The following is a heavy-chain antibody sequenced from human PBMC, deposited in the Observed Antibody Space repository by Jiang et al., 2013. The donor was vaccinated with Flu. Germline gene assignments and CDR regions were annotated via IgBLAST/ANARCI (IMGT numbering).Heavy chain of an antibody. CDR1: GGSVSTATYY. V-gene: IGHV4-61*01. D-gene: IGHD3-10*01. CDR3: TRNYGSGSYWLD. Sequence: SETLSLTCSVSGGSVSTATYYWSWLRLAPGKGLEWVGYMYYSGITHYNPSLKSRVTLSIDTSKNQFSLSLNSVTAADTAVYYCTRNYGSGSYWLDWGQGTLVTVSS. J-gene: IGHJ4*02. CDR2: MYYSGIT.